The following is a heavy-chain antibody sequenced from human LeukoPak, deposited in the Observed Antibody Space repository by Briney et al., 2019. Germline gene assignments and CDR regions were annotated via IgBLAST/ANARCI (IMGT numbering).Heavy chain of an antibody. J-gene: IGHJ4*02. Sequence: PSETLSLACTVSVGSISSYYWSWIRQPPGKGLEWSGYIFYSGGTNYNPSLKSRVTISVDTSKNQFSLKLSSVTAADTAVYYCARGGTMTTVPLWGQGTLVTVSS. CDR2: IFYSGGT. CDR3: ARGGTMTTVPL. CDR1: VGSISSYY. V-gene: IGHV4-59*08. D-gene: IGHD4-17*01.